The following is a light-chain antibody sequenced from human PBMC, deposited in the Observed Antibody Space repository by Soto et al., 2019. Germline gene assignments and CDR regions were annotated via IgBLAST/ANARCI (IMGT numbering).Light chain of an antibody. CDR3: SSYTSSSTPLYV. CDR2: DVS. CDR1: SSDIGAYDY. Sequence: QSALTQPASVSRSPGQSIAISCAGTSSDIGAYDYVSWYQQHPGKAPKLMIYDVSDRPSGVSSRFSGSKSGNTASLTISGLQAEDEADYYCSSYTSSSTPLYVFGTGTKLTVL. J-gene: IGLJ1*01. V-gene: IGLV2-14*01.